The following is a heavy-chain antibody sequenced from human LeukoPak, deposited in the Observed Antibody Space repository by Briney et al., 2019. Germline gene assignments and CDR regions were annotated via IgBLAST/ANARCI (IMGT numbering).Heavy chain of an antibody. CDR3: ATDPSRESPTTELDY. CDR2: FDPEDGET. D-gene: IGHD1-1*01. J-gene: IGHJ4*02. CDR1: GYTLTELS. V-gene: IGHV1-24*01. Sequence: GASVKVSCKVSGYTLTELSMRWVRQAPGKGLEWMGGFDPEDGETIYAQKFQGRVTMTEDTSTDTAYMELSSLRSEDTAVYYCATDPSRESPTTELDYWGQGTLVTVSS.